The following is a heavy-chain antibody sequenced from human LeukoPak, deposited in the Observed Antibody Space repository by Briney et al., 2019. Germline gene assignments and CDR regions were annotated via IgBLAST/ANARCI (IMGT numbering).Heavy chain of an antibody. V-gene: IGHV3-23*01. Sequence: GGSLRLSCAASGFTFDSYAMSWVRQAPGKELEWVSVISGSGGSTDYADSVKGRFTISRDNSKNTLYLQMNSLRAEDTAVYYCAKLTDYYGSGPQYYFDYWGQGTLVTVSS. CDR2: ISGSGGST. CDR1: GFTFDSYA. J-gene: IGHJ4*02. D-gene: IGHD3-10*01. CDR3: AKLTDYYGSGPQYYFDY.